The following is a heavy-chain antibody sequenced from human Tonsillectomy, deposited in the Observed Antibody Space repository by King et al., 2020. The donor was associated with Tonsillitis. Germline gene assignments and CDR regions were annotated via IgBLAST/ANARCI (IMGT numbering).Heavy chain of an antibody. CDR3: TRDHRKWLHSEGSYYYGLDV. Sequence: QLQESGPGLVKPSETLDLTCNVSGGHINTYYLNWVRPSPGNGLEWIGYIYGYDITIYNPSLKSRVTISSDTSKNQYFLTLTSVSAADTTVYYCTRDHRKWLHSEGSYYYGLDVWGQGTTVTVSS. CDR1: GGHINTYY. V-gene: IGHV4-59*01. D-gene: IGHD5-24*01. J-gene: IGHJ6*02. CDR2: IYGYDIT.